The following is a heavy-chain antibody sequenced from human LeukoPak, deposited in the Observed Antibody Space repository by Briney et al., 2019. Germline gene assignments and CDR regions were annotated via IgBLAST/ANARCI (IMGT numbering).Heavy chain of an antibody. CDR1: GGSISSSNW. Sequence: SGTLSLTCAVSGGSISSSNWWSWVRQPPGKGLEWIGEIYHSESTNYNPSLKSRVTISVDKSKNQFSLKLSSVTAADTAVYYCARVGWVYGSGSRDWFDPWGQGTLVTVSS. J-gene: IGHJ5*02. D-gene: IGHD3-10*01. CDR2: IYHSEST. V-gene: IGHV4-4*02. CDR3: ARVGWVYGSGSRDWFDP.